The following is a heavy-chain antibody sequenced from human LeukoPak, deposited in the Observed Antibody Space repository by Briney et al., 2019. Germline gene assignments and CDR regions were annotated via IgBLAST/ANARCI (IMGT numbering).Heavy chain of an antibody. CDR1: GFTLSSNY. D-gene: IGHD6-19*01. V-gene: IGHV3-53*01. CDR2: IYSGGST. J-gene: IGHJ5*02. Sequence: GGSLRLSCAASGFTLSSNYMSWVRQAPGKGLEWGSVIYSGGSTYYSDSVTGRFTISRDNSKNTLYLQMNSLRAEDTAVYYCARIVVNSIAEAHWFDPWGQGTLSPSPQ. CDR3: ARIVVNSIAEAHWFDP.